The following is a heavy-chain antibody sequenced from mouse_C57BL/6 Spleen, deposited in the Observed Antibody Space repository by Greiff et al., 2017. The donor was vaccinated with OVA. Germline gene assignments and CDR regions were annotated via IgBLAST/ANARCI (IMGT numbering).Heavy chain of an antibody. V-gene: IGHV1-69*01. CDR3: ARGGYDGFAY. D-gene: IGHD2-2*01. CDR2: LDPSDSYT. J-gene: IGHJ3*01. Sequence: QVHVKQPGAELVMPGASVKLSCKASGYTFTSYWMHWVKQRPGQGLEWIGELDPSDSYTNYNQKFKGKSTLTVDKSSSTAYMQLSSLTSEDSAVYYCARGGYDGFAYWGQGTLVTVSA. CDR1: GYTFTSYW.